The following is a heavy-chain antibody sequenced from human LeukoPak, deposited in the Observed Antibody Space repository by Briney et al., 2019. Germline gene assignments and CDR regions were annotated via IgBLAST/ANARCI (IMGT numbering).Heavy chain of an antibody. CDR3: ARVCQYQLLGGYYFDY. D-gene: IGHD2-2*01. CDR1: GVSISSSSYY. J-gene: IGHJ4*02. Sequence: PSETLSLTCTVSGVSISSSSYYWGWLRQPPGKGLEWIGSIYYSGSTYYNPSLKSRVTISVDMSKNQFSLKLSSVTAADTAVYYCARVCQYQLLGGYYFDYWGQGTLVTVSS. V-gene: IGHV4-39*07. CDR2: IYYSGST.